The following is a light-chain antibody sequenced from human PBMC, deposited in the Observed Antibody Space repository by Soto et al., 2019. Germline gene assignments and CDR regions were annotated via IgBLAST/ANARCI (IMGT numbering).Light chain of an antibody. V-gene: IGKV3-20*01. CDR2: GAS. Sequence: EIVLTQSPGTLSLSPGERATLSCRASQSVSSSSLAWYQQKPGQAPRLLIYGASSRATGIPDRFSGSGSGTDFSLTITRLEPEDFAVYYCHQDGPSRFTFGPGTKVDIK. CDR3: HQDGPSRFT. CDR1: QSVSSSS. J-gene: IGKJ3*01.